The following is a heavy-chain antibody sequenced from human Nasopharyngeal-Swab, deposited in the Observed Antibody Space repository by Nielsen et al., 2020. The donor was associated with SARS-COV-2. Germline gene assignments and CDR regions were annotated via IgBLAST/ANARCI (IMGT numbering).Heavy chain of an antibody. Sequence: SVKVSCKASGGTFSSYAISWVRQAPGQGLKWMGGIIPIFGTANYAQKFQGRVTITADESTSTAYMELSSLRSEDTAVYYCARAAYDSRAFDIWGQGTMVTVSS. CDR3: ARAAYDSRAFDI. CDR2: IIPIFGTA. D-gene: IGHD3-22*01. V-gene: IGHV1-69*13. CDR1: GGTFSSYA. J-gene: IGHJ3*02.